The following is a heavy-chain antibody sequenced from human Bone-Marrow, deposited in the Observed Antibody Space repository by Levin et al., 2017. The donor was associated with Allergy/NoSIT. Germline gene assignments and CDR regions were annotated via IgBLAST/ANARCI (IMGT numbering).Heavy chain of an antibody. V-gene: IGHV3-53*01. D-gene: IGHD3-3*01. J-gene: IGHJ3*02. Sequence: GGSLRLSCAASGFTVSSNYMSWVRQAPGKGLEWVSVIYSGGSTYYADSVKGRFTISRDNSKNTLYLQMNSLRAEDTAVYYCARGPKRVEWLLYYERPDAFDIWGQGTMVTVSS. CDR1: GFTVSSNY. CDR3: ARGPKRVEWLLYYERPDAFDI. CDR2: IYSGGST.